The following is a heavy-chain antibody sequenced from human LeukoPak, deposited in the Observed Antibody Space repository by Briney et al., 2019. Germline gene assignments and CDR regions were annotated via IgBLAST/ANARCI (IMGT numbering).Heavy chain of an antibody. V-gene: IGHV3-48*03. CDR1: GFTFSSYE. CDR3: AKGSGWELLIPAFDI. Sequence: GGSLRLSCAPSGFTFSSYEMNWVRQAPGKGLEWVSYISRSGVTMYYADSVKGRFTISRDNAQNSLYLQMNRLRAEDTAVYYCAKGSGWELLIPAFDIWGQGTMVTVSS. J-gene: IGHJ3*02. D-gene: IGHD1-26*01. CDR2: ISRSGVTM.